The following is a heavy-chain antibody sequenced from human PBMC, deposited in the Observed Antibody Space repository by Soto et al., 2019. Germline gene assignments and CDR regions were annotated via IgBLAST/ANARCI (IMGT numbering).Heavy chain of an antibody. CDR3: ARIVDTAMVTGGYYGMDV. J-gene: IGHJ6*02. V-gene: IGHV1-69*01. D-gene: IGHD5-18*01. CDR1: GGTFSSYA. Sequence: QVQLVQSGAEVKKPGSSVKVSCKASGGTFSSYAISWVRQAPGQGLEWMGGIIPILGTANYAQKFQGRVTITADESTSTAYMELSSLRSEDTAVYYCARIVDTAMVTGGYYGMDVWGQGTTVTVSS. CDR2: IIPILGTA.